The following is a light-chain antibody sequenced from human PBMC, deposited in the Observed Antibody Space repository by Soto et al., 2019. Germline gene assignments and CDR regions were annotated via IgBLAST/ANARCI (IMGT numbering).Light chain of an antibody. Sequence: QMTQSPSTLSASVGERVTITCRASQTIGAFLAWYQLKPGKAPNLLISKASNLQDGVPSRFSGSGSGTEFTLTITSLQPADFATYYCQHYNSWAFGQGTKVEIK. CDR3: QHYNSWA. CDR2: KAS. V-gene: IGKV1-5*03. J-gene: IGKJ1*01. CDR1: QTIGAF.